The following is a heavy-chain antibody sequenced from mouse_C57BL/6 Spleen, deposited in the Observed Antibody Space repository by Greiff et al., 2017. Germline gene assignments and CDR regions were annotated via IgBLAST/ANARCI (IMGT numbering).Heavy chain of an antibody. V-gene: IGHV5-4*01. J-gene: IGHJ1*03. CDR2: ISDGGSYT. CDR3: AYYGSSYWYFDV. D-gene: IGHD1-1*01. Sequence: EVHLVESGGGLVKPGGSLKLSCAASGFTFSSYAMSWVRQTPEKRLEWVATISDGGSYTYYPDNVKGRFTISRDNAKNNLYLQMSHLKSEDTAMYYCAYYGSSYWYFDVWGTGTTVTVSS. CDR1: GFTFSSYA.